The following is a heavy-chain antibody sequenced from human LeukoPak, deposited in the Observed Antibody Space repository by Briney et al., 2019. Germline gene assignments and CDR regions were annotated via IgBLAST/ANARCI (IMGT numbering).Heavy chain of an antibody. CDR3: ARRPIVGSTGFYFDP. Sequence: SETLSLTCTVSGGSISTTTNSWGWAWIRQRPTKGLEWIGSIYYGGSPYYTSSLKSRVTISVDTSKNQFSLKLASLTAADTAVYYCARRPIVGSTGFYFDPWGPGTLVTVSS. V-gene: IGHV4-39*01. CDR1: GGSISTTTNS. J-gene: IGHJ5*02. CDR2: IYYGGSP. D-gene: IGHD1-26*01.